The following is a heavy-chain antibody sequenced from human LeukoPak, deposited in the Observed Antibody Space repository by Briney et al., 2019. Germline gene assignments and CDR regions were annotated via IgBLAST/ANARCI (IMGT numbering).Heavy chain of an antibody. V-gene: IGHV3-23*01. CDR2: ISGSGGST. J-gene: IGHJ4*02. CDR3: AKLASGYPYLLYFDY. CDR1: GFTFSSYA. Sequence: GGSLRLSCAASGFTFSSYAMSWVRQAPGKGLEWVSAISGSGGSTYYADSVKGRFTISRDNPKNTLYLQMNSLRAEDTAVYYCAKLASGYPYLLYFDYWGQGTLVTVSS. D-gene: IGHD3-22*01.